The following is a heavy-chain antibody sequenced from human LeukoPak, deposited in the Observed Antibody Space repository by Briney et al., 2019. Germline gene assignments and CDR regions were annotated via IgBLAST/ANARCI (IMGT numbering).Heavy chain of an antibody. CDR2: ISSSSSYI. J-gene: IGHJ4*02. Sequence: GGSLRLSCAASGFTFSSYSMNWVRQAPGKGLEWVSSISSSSSYIYYADSVKGRFTISRDNAKNSLYLQMNSLRAEDTALYYCARDEGENTAFDYWGQGTLVTVSS. V-gene: IGHV3-21*04. CDR3: ARDEGENTAFDY. CDR1: GFTFSSYS. D-gene: IGHD5-18*01.